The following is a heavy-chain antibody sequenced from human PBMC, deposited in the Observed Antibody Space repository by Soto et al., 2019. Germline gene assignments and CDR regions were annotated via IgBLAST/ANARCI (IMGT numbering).Heavy chain of an antibody. D-gene: IGHD3-3*01. J-gene: IGHJ5*02. Sequence: SETLSLTCAVYGGSFSGYYWSWIRQPPGKGLEWIGEINHSGSTNYNPSLKSRVTISVDTSKNQFSLKLSSVTAAVTAVYYCARIRITIFGVVRPWFDPWGQGTLVTVSS. CDR1: GGSFSGYY. V-gene: IGHV4-34*01. CDR2: INHSGST. CDR3: ARIRITIFGVVRPWFDP.